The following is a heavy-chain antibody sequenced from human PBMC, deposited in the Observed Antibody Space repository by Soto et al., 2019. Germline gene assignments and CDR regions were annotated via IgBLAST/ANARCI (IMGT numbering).Heavy chain of an antibody. CDR1: GFTFSSYC. CDR2: ISYDGSNK. Sequence: PGGSLRLSCAASGFTFSSYCMHWVRQAPGKGLEWVAVISYDGSNKYYADSVKGRFTISRDNSKNTLYLQMNSLRAEDTAVYYCAKGGYSYWAPSFDYWGQGTLVTVSS. D-gene: IGHD5-18*01. J-gene: IGHJ4*02. CDR3: AKGGYSYWAPSFDY. V-gene: IGHV3-30*18.